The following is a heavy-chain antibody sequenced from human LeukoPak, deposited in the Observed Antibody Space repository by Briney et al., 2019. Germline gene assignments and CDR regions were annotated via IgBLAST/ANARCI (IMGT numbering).Heavy chain of an antibody. CDR2: IGTASVT. CDR1: GFTFSSFD. V-gene: IGHV3-13*01. J-gene: IGHJ6*03. Sequence: GGSLRLSCAASGFTFSSFDMHWVRQPTGQGLEWVSTIGTASVTYYPGSVEGRFTLSRDNAKNSLYLQMNSLTAGDTAVYYCARGPPRGKYYYMDVWGKGTTVTVSS. D-gene: IGHD1-1*01. CDR3: ARGPPRGKYYYMDV.